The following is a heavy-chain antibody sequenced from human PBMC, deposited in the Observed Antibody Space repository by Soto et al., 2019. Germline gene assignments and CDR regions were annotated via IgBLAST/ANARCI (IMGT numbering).Heavy chain of an antibody. D-gene: IGHD3-10*01. CDR2: IWYDGSNK. J-gene: IGHJ6*02. CDR1: GFTFSSYG. V-gene: IGHV3-33*01. Sequence: VGSLRLSCAASGFTFSSYGMHWVRQAPGKGLEWVAVIWYDGSNKCYADSVKGRFTISRDNSKNTLYLQMNSLRTEDTAVYYCARDLGISWFGEPRYEDYYYGMDVWGQGTTVTVSS. CDR3: ARDLGISWFGEPRYEDYYYGMDV.